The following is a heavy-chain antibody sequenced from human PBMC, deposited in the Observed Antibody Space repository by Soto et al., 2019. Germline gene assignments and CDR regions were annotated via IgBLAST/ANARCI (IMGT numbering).Heavy chain of an antibody. CDR3: ARDTPEPTEEYYYYYMDV. CDR2: ISSNGGST. CDR1: GFTFSSYA. D-gene: IGHD4-4*01. J-gene: IGHJ6*03. Sequence: GGSLRLSCAASGFTFSSYAMHWVRQAPGKGLEYVSAISSNGGSTYYANSVKGRFTISRDNSKNTLYLQMGSLRAEDMAVYYCARDTPEPTEEYYYYYMDVWGKGTTVTVSS. V-gene: IGHV3-64*01.